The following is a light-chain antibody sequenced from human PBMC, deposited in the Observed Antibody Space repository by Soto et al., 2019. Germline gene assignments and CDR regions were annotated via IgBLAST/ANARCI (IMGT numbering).Light chain of an antibody. Sequence: VMTQSPATLSVSPGERATLSCRASLSISNTLAWYQQKPGQAPMILIYSASTRATAIPARFSGSASGTEFTLTISSLQSEDFAVYYCQQYNEWPLTFGGGTKVETK. CDR2: SAS. J-gene: IGKJ4*01. V-gene: IGKV3-15*01. CDR3: QQYNEWPLT. CDR1: LSISNT.